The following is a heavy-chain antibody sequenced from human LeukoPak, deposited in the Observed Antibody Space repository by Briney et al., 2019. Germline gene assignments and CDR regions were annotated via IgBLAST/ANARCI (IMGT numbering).Heavy chain of an antibody. Sequence: PGGSLRLSCAAPGFTFSTYAMSWVRQAPGKGPEWVSAISGAGGRTYYADSVKGRFTISRDNSKNTLYLQMDSLRAEDTAVYYCAKDRADNGDRLRFDPWGQGTLVTVSS. CDR3: AKDRADNGDRLRFDP. D-gene: IGHD4-17*01. CDR1: GFTFSTYA. J-gene: IGHJ5*02. CDR2: ISGAGGRT. V-gene: IGHV3-23*01.